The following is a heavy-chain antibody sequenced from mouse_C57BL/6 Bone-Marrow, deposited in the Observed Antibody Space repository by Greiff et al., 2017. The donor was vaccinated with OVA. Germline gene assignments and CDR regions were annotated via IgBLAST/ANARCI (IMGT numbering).Heavy chain of an antibody. Sequence: VKLKQSGPGLVQPSQSLSITCTVSGFSLTSYGVHWVRQPPGKGLEWLGVIWSGGSTDYNAAFISRLSISKDNSKSQVFFKMNSLQADDTAIYYCASHSSGYVWFAYWGQGTLVTVSA. CDR3: ASHSSGYVWFAY. CDR1: GFSLTSYG. J-gene: IGHJ3*01. D-gene: IGHD3-2*02. CDR2: IWSGGST. V-gene: IGHV2-4*01.